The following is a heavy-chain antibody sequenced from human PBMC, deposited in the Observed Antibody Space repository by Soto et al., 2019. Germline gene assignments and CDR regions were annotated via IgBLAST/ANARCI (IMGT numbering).Heavy chain of an antibody. J-gene: IGHJ4*02. D-gene: IGHD2-15*01. V-gene: IGHV4-34*01. CDR3: TNQPRIPASREPHTIFDL. Sequence: QVQLQQWGAGLLKPSETLSLTCAVHVGSFTDYSWTWIRQPPGKGLEWIGDINHRGGTAFNPSLQSRLSMSIDTSRKQFSLKLTSVTAADTAVYYCTNQPRIPASREPHTIFDLWGQGTLVTVSS. CDR2: INHRGGT. CDR1: VGSFTDYS.